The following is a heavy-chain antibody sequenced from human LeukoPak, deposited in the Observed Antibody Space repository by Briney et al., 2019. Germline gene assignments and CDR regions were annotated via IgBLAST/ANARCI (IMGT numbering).Heavy chain of an antibody. Sequence: ASVKVSCKASGYTFTGYYMHWVRQAPGQGLEWMGWISAYNGNTSYAQKLQGRVTMTTDTSTCTAYMELRSLRSDDTAVYYCARDPHRTAMVTDYWGQGTLVTVSS. CDR1: GYTFTGYY. V-gene: IGHV1-18*04. CDR2: ISAYNGNT. J-gene: IGHJ4*02. CDR3: ARDPHRTAMVTDY. D-gene: IGHD5-18*01.